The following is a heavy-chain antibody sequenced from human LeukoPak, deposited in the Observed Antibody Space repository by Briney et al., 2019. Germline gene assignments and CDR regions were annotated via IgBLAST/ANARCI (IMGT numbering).Heavy chain of an antibody. D-gene: IGHD7-27*01. V-gene: IGHV4-59*01. CDR1: GAFITAYY. CDR3: ASNTGTVFDY. Sequence: SEPLSLTCTVSGAFITAYYWSWIRQPPGKGLEWIGYVYYSGSTEYNPSLRSRVTISLEMSKRQFSLNLTSVTAADTAVYYCASNTGTVFDYWGQGALVTVSS. J-gene: IGHJ4*02. CDR2: VYYSGST.